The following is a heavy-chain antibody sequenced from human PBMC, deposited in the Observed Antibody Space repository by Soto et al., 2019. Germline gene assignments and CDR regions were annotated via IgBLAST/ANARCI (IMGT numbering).Heavy chain of an antibody. Sequence: QVQLVQSGAEVNKPGASVKVSCKASGYTFTSYGISWVRQATGQGLEWMGWISAYNGNTNYAQKLQGRVTMTTDTSTSTAYMELRSLRSDDTAVYYCATSTVTTFDRVGFAFDIWGQGTMVTVSS. J-gene: IGHJ3*02. V-gene: IGHV1-18*01. D-gene: IGHD4-17*01. CDR1: GYTFTSYG. CDR2: ISAYNGNT. CDR3: ATSTVTTFDRVGFAFDI.